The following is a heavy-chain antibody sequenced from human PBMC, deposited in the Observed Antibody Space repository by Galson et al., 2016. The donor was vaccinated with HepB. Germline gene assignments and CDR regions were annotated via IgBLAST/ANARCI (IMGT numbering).Heavy chain of an antibody. D-gene: IGHD3-10*01. J-gene: IGHJ4*01. Sequence: SLRLSCAVSEIGSHYINWIRQAPGKGLEWLSVIYTGGTTDYAAAVKGRFTISRDNSGNTVHLQMNRLRAEDTAVYCCARSGETRSWYPKEFDHWGHGTLVTVSS. V-gene: IGHV3-66*01. CDR3: ARSGETRSWYPKEFDH. CDR2: IYTGGTT. CDR1: EIGSHY.